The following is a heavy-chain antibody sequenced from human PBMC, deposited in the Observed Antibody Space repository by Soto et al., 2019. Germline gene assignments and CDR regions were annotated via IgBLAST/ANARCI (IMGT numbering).Heavy chain of an antibody. CDR1: GYNFIGHY. CDR2: ISCNSGDT. Sequence: QVQLVQSGADVKKSGASVKVSCKASGYNFIGHYIHWVRHVPGQGREWMGGISCNSGDTKYAQKFQCRVTLTRDTSISTVYMEFRNLRPDDTAIYYCGRGRNGELGIFHGGQGTLVTV. CDR3: GRGRNGELGIFH. V-gene: IGHV1-2*02. D-gene: IGHD3-10*01. J-gene: IGHJ4*02.